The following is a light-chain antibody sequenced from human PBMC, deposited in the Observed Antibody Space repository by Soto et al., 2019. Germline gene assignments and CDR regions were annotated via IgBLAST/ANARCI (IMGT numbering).Light chain of an antibody. CDR1: SSDVGGYNY. J-gene: IGLJ3*02. V-gene: IGLV2-14*01. CDR3: SSYTSSSWV. CDR2: EVS. Sequence: QSALTQPASVSGSPGQSITISCTGTSSDVGGYNYVSRYQQHPGKAPKLMIYEVSNRPSGVSNRFSGSKSGNTASLTISGLQAEDEADYYCSSYTSSSWVFGGGTKVTVL.